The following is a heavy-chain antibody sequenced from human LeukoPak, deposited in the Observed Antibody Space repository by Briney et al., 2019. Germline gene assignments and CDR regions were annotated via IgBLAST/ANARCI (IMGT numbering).Heavy chain of an antibody. CDR2: IYHSGST. D-gene: IGHD2-15*01. CDR1: GYSISSGYY. CDR3: AREHLDCSGGSCSDAFDI. V-gene: IGHV4-38-2*02. J-gene: IGHJ3*02. Sequence: PSETLSLTCTVSGYSISSGYYWGWIRQPPGKGLEWIWSIYHSGSTYYNPSLKRRVTISVDTSKNQFSLKLSSVTAADTAVYYCAREHLDCSGGSCSDAFDIWGQGTMVTVSS.